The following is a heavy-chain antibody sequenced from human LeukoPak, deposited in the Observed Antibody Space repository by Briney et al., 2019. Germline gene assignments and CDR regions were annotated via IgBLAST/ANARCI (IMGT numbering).Heavy chain of an antibody. J-gene: IGHJ4*02. CDR1: GYTFTSYA. D-gene: IGHD6-6*01. CDR2: SNAGNGNT. Sequence: ASVKVSCKASGYTFTSYAMHWVRQAPGQRLEWMGWSNAGNGNTKYSQEFQGRVTVTRDTSASTAYMELNSLRPEDTAVYFCARDKGSSYLSSFDYWGQGTLVTVSS. CDR3: ARDKGSSYLSSFDY. V-gene: IGHV1-3*02.